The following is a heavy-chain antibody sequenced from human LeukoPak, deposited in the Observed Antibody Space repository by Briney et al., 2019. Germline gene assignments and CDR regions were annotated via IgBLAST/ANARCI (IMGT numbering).Heavy chain of an antibody. D-gene: IGHD6-13*01. CDR1: GGSISSSSYY. Sequence: SETLSLTCTVSGGSISSSSYYWGWIRQPPGKGLEWIGSIYYTGSTYYNPSLRNRVTISVDTSKNQFSLKLSSVTAADTAVYYCARVGSIAAAPYDYWGQGTLVTVSS. J-gene: IGHJ4*02. V-gene: IGHV4-30-4*08. CDR2: IYYTGST. CDR3: ARVGSIAAAPYDY.